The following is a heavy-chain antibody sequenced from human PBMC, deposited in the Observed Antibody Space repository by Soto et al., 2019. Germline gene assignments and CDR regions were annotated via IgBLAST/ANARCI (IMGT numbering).Heavy chain of an antibody. CDR3: ARTSRGDYVDY. V-gene: IGHV3-66*01. CDR1: GFTVSSNY. D-gene: IGHD4-17*01. J-gene: IGHJ4*02. Sequence: GGSLRLSCAASGFTVSSNYMSWVRQAPGKGLEWVSVIYSGGSTYYADSVKGRFTIPRHNSKNTLYLQMNSLRAEDTAVYYCARTSRGDYVDYWGQGTLVTVSS. CDR2: IYSGGST.